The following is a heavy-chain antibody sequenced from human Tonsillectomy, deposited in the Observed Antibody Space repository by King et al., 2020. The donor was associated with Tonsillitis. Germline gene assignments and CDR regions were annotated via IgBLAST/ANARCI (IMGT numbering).Heavy chain of an antibody. CDR3: ARDHGITGVLYFDY. CDR2: ISYDGSNK. J-gene: IGHJ4*02. CDR1: GFIFSSYA. D-gene: IGHD1-1*01. V-gene: IGHV3-30-3*01. Sequence: VQLVESGGGVVQPGRSLRLSCAASGFIFSSYAMHWVRQAPGTGLEWVAVISYDGSNKYYADSVKGRFTISRDNSKNTLYLQMNSLRAEDTAVYYCARDHGITGVLYFDYWGQGTLVTVSS.